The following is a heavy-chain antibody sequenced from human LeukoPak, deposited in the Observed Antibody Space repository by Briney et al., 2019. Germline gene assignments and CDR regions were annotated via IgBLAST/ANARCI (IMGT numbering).Heavy chain of an antibody. CDR3: AKGVPGWPYYFDY. Sequence: GGSLRLSCAAPGFTFSSYAMSWVRQAPGKGLEWVSAIGGSDGSTYYTDSVKGRFTISRDNSKNTLFLQINSLRAEDTAVYYCAKGVPGWPYYFDYWGQGTLVTVSS. D-gene: IGHD6-19*01. V-gene: IGHV3-23*01. CDR1: GFTFSSYA. J-gene: IGHJ4*02. CDR2: IGGSDGST.